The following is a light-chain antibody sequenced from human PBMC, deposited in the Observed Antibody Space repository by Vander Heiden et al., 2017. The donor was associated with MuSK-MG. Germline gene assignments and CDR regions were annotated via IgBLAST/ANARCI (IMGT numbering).Light chain of an antibody. J-gene: IGKJ5*01. Sequence: SASVGDRVTITCRASQSISSYLNWYQQKPGKAPKLLIYAASSLQSGVPSRFSGSGSGTDFTLTIGSLQPEDFATYYCQPPGTFGQGTQVEIK. CDR2: AAS. V-gene: IGKV1-39*01. CDR1: QSISSY. CDR3: QPPGT.